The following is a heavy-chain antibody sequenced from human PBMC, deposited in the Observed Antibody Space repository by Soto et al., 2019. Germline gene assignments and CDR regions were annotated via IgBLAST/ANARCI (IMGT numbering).Heavy chain of an antibody. CDR1: GFTFSSYG. J-gene: IGHJ6*02. CDR3: ARFPKGDSSCNFLTNYYGMDV. Sequence: QVQLVESGGGVVQPGRSLRLSCAASGFTFSSYGMHWVRQAPGKGLEWVAVIWYDGSNKYYADSVKGRFTISRDNCKNAVKPQKNRLRGEGTAGYYCARFPKGDSSCNFLTNYYGMDVWGQGTTVTVSS. D-gene: IGHD6-13*01. V-gene: IGHV3-33*01. CDR2: IWYDGSNK.